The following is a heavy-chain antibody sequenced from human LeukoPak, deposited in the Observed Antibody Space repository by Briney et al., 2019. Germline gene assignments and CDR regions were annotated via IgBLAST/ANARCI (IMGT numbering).Heavy chain of an antibody. CDR3: ARGITIFGVVIIGWFDP. CDR2: INPNSGGT. V-gene: IGHV1-2*02. J-gene: IGHJ5*02. CDR1: GYTFTGYY. D-gene: IGHD3-3*01. Sequence: ASVKVSCKAFGYTFTGYYMHWVRQAPGQGLEWMGWINPNSGGTNYAQKFQGRVTMTRDTSISTAYMELSRLRSDDTAVYYCARGITIFGVVIIGWFDPWGQGTLVTVSS.